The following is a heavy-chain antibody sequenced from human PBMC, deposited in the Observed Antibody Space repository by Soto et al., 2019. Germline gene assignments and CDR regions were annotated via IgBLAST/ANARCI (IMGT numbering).Heavy chain of an antibody. D-gene: IGHD1-7*01. CDR2: IYYSGST. V-gene: IGHV4-59*01. J-gene: IGHJ4*02. Sequence: PSETLSLTCTVSGGSISSYYWSWIRQPPGKGLEWIGYIYYSGSTNYNPSLKSRVTISVDTSKNQFSLKLSSVTAADTAVYYCASYIPSGITGTGPDGSFDYWGQGTLVTVSS. CDR1: GGSISSYY. CDR3: ASYIPSGITGTGPDGSFDY.